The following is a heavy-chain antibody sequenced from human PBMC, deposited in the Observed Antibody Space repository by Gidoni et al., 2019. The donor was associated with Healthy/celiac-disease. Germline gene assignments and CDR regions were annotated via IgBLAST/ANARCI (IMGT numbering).Heavy chain of an antibody. CDR2: IFSNDEK. V-gene: IGHV2-26*01. D-gene: IGHD2-21*02. J-gene: IGHJ4*02. CDR3: ARSVLAYCGGDCYSGNYFDY. Sequence: QVTLKESGPVLVKPTETLTLTCTVSGFSLSHARMGVSWIRQPPGKALEWLAHIFSNDEKSYSTSLKSRLTISKDTSKSQVVLTMTNMDPVDTATYYCARSVLAYCGGDCYSGNYFDYWGQGTLVTVSS. CDR1: GFSLSHARMG.